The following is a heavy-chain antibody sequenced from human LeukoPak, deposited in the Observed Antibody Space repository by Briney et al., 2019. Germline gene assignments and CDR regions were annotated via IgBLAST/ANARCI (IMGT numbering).Heavy chain of an antibody. CDR2: ISSSGSTI. CDR3: ARPYYYDSSGESYFDY. Sequence: GGSLRLSCAASGFTFSSYEMNWVPQAPGKGLEWVSYISSSGSTIYYADSVKGRFTISRDNAKNSLYLQMNSLRAEDTAVYYCARPYYYDSSGESYFDYWGQGTLVTVSS. D-gene: IGHD3-22*01. J-gene: IGHJ4*02. CDR1: GFTFSSYE. V-gene: IGHV3-48*03.